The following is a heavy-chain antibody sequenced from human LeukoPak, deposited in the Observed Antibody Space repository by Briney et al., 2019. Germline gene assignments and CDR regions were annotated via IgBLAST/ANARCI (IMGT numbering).Heavy chain of an antibody. Sequence: ASVKVSCKASGGTFSSYAISWVRQAPGQGLEWMGRIIPILGIANYAQKFQGRVTITADKSTSTAYMELSSLRSEDTAVYYCARALYYYDSSGPFDYWGQGTLVTVSS. V-gene: IGHV1-69*04. CDR1: GGTFSSYA. D-gene: IGHD3-22*01. CDR2: IIPILGIA. J-gene: IGHJ4*02. CDR3: ARALYYYDSSGPFDY.